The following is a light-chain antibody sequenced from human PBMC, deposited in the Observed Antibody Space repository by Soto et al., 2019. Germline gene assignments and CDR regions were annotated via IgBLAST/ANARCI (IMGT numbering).Light chain of an antibody. CDR1: QSVSSSY. CDR2: GAS. V-gene: IGKV3-20*01. Sequence: EIVLTQSPGTLSLSPGERATLSCRASQSVSSSYLAWYQQKPGQAPRLLIYGASSRATGIPDRFSGSGSGTDFTLTISSREPEDFAVYYCQQYGSSPFGQGTRLEIK. CDR3: QQYGSSP. J-gene: IGKJ5*01.